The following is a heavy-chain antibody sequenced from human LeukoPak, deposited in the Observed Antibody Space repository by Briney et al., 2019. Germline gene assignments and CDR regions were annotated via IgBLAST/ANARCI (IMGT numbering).Heavy chain of an antibody. D-gene: IGHD6-13*01. CDR3: ARARSIAAAGTTHYYYGMDV. J-gene: IGHJ6*02. CDR1: GYTFTSYG. V-gene: IGHV1-2*04. Sequence: ASVKVSCKASGYTFTSYGISWVRQAPGQGLEWMGWINPNSGGTNYAQKFQGWVTMTRDTSISTAYMELSRLRSDDTAVYYCARARSIAAAGTTHYYYGMDVWGQGTTVTVSS. CDR2: INPNSGGT.